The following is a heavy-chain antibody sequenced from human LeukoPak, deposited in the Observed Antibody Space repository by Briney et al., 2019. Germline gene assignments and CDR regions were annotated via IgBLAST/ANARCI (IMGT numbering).Heavy chain of an antibody. CDR1: GFTFSSYS. CDR2: ISSSSYI. Sequence: GGSLRLSCAASGFTFSSYSMNWVRQAPGKGLEWVSSISSSSYIYYADSVKGRFTISRDNAKNSLYLQMNSLRAEDTAVYYCARPDCSGGSCYDWGQGTLVTVSS. V-gene: IGHV3-21*01. J-gene: IGHJ4*02. D-gene: IGHD2-15*01. CDR3: ARPDCSGGSCYD.